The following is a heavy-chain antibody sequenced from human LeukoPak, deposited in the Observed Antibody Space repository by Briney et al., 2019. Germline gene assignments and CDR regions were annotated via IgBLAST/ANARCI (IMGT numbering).Heavy chain of an antibody. J-gene: IGHJ4*02. CDR2: IIPIFGTA. Sequence: SVKVSCKASGYTLTNYAISWVRQAPGQGLEWMGGIIPIFGTANYAQKFQGRVTITADKSTSTAYMELSSLRSEDTAVYYCARSFCSSTSCYWGIDYWGQGTLVTVSS. CDR3: ARSFCSSTSCYWGIDY. V-gene: IGHV1-69*06. CDR1: GYTLTNYA. D-gene: IGHD2-2*01.